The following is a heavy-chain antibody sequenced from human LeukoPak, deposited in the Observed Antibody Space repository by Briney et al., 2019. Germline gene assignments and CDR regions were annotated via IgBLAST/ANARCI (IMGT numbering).Heavy chain of an antibody. Sequence: PGGSLRLSCAASGFTFSNYWMHWVRQAPGKGLVWVSRINTDGRSTSYVDSVKGRFTISRDNSNNILFLQMDSLRAEDTAMYYCAKTNYYDTTDDKPYTTHFDYWGQGALVTVSS. CDR3: AKTNYYDTTDDKPYTTHFDY. D-gene: IGHD3-22*01. CDR2: INTDGRST. J-gene: IGHJ4*02. CDR1: GFTFSNYW. V-gene: IGHV3-74*01.